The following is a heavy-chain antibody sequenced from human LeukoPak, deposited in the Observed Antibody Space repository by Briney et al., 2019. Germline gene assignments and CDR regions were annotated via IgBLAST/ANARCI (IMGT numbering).Heavy chain of an antibody. D-gene: IGHD3-10*01. CDR1: GGSFSGYY. V-gene: IGHV4-34*01. CDR2: IYYSGST. J-gene: IGHJ5*02. CDR3: ARGAVLLWFGELVGYNWFDP. Sequence: PSETLSLTCAVYGGSFSGYYWGWIRQPPGKGLEWIGSIYYSGSTYYNPSLKSRVTISVDTSKNQFSLKLSSVTAADTAVYYCARGAVLLWFGELVGYNWFDPWGQGTLVTVSS.